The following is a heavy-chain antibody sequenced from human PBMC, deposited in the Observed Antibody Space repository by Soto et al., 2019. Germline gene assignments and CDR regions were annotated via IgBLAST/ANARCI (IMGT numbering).Heavy chain of an antibody. CDR3: ARHESSGWYYFDY. CDR1: GGSISSYY. CDR2: IYNSGST. Sequence: QVQLQESGPGLVKPSETLSLTCTVSGGSISSYYWSWIRQPPGKGLEWIGYIYNSGSTNYNPSLQSRVTITVDMSKTQFSLKLTSVTAADTAVYYCARHESSGWYYFDYWGQGTLVTVSS. D-gene: IGHD6-19*01. J-gene: IGHJ4*02. V-gene: IGHV4-59*08.